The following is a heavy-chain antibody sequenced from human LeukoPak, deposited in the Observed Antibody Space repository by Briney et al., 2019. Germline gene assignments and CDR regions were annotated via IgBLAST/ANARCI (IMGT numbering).Heavy chain of an antibody. Sequence: GGSLRLSCAASRFIFSSYGMSWVRQTPGKGLEWVSYIDPESRNIFYADSVKGRFTLSRDNAKSSMYLQMNSLRVEDTAVYYCLKSVDFWGQGILVTVSP. CDR2: IDPESRNI. CDR1: RFIFSSYG. V-gene: IGHV3-48*01. CDR3: LKSVDF. J-gene: IGHJ4*02.